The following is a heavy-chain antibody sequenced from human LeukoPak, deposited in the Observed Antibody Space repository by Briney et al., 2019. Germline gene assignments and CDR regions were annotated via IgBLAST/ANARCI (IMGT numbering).Heavy chain of an antibody. CDR1: GGSISSYY. J-gene: IGHJ4*02. Sequence: PSETLSLTCTVSGGSISSYYWSWIRQPAGKGLEWIGRIYTSGSTNYIPSLKSRVTMSVDTSKNRFSLKLSSVTAADTAVYYCARDHYDFWSGYYPAFDYWGQGTLVTVSS. CDR3: ARDHYDFWSGYYPAFDY. V-gene: IGHV4-4*07. D-gene: IGHD3-3*01. CDR2: IYTSGST.